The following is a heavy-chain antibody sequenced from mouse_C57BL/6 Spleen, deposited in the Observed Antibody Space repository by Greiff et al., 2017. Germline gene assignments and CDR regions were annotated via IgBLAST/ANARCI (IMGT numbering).Heavy chain of an antibody. CDR2: INPSNGGT. CDR3: ARWDYEYGDWYFDV. CDR1: GYTFTSYW. D-gene: IGHD2-4*01. J-gene: IGHJ1*03. Sequence: QVQLQQPGTELVKPGASVKLSCKASGYTFTSYWMHWVKQRPGQGLEWIGNINPSNGGTNYNEKFKSKATLTVDKSSSTAYMQLSSLTSEDSAVYYCARWDYEYGDWYFDVWGTGTTVTVSS. V-gene: IGHV1-53*01.